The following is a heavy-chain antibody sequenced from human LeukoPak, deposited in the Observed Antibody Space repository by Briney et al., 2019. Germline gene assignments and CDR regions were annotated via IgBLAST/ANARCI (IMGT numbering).Heavy chain of an antibody. CDR1: GYTFTGYY. J-gene: IGHJ4*02. V-gene: IGHV1-46*01. Sequence: GASVKVSCKASGYTFTGYYMHWVRQAPGQGLEWMGIIDPSGGSTSYAQKFQGRVTMTRDTSTSTVYMELSSLRSEDTAVYYCARGIGRYYTFDYWGQGTLVTVSS. D-gene: IGHD1-26*01. CDR3: ARGIGRYYTFDY. CDR2: IDPSGGST.